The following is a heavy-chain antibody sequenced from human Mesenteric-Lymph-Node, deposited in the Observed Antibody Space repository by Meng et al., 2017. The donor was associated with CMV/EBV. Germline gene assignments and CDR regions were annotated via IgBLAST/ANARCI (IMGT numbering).Heavy chain of an antibody. CDR3: ARDLRTTGKSKYYYYGMDV. CDR2: LSYDGSNT. J-gene: IGHJ6*02. Sequence: GGSLRLSCVVSGFTFSSHAMYWVRQAPDKGLEWVALLSYDGSNTYYADSVKGRFTISRDNSRNTLYLQMNSLRAEDTAVYYCARDLRTTGKSKYYYYGMDVWGQGTTVTVSS. D-gene: IGHD4-11*01. CDR1: GFTFSSHA. V-gene: IGHV3-30*14.